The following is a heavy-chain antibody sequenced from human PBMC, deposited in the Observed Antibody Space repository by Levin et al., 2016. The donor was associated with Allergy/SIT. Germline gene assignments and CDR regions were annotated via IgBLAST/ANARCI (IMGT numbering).Heavy chain of an antibody. CDR2: IYTSGST. V-gene: IGHV4-61*02. D-gene: IGHD3-10*01. CDR3: ARTPSEIPHGEYYYYYGMDV. J-gene: IGHJ6*02. Sequence: SETLSLTCTVSGGSISSGSYYWSWIRQPAGKGLEWIGRIYTSGSTNYNPSLKSRVTISVDTSKNQFSLKLSSVTAADTAVYYCARTPSEIPHGEYYYYYGMDVWGQGTTVTVSS. CDR1: GGSISSGSYY.